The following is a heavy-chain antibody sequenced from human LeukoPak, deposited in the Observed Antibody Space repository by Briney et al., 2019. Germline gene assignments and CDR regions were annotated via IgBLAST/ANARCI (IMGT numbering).Heavy chain of an antibody. Sequence: PGGSLRLSCAASGFTFSSYSMNWVRQAPGKGLEWVSYISSSSSTIYYADSVKGRFTISRDNAKNSLYLQMNSLRDEDTAVYYCARENAYGSGSYFFDYWGQGTLVTVYS. CDR3: ARENAYGSGSYFFDY. V-gene: IGHV3-48*02. CDR1: GFTFSSYS. CDR2: ISSSSSTI. J-gene: IGHJ4*02. D-gene: IGHD3-10*01.